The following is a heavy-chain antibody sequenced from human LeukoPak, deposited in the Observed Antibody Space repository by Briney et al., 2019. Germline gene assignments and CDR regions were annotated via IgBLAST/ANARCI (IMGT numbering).Heavy chain of an antibody. CDR3: ARDTLGGLGATHFDY. J-gene: IGHJ4*02. CDR2: IYYSGST. V-gene: IGHV4-31*03. Sequence: SQTLSLTCTVSGGSISSGGYYWSWIRQHPGKGLEWIGYIYYSGSTYYNPSLKSRVTISVDTSKNQFSLKLSSVTAADTAVYYCARDTLGGLGATHFDYWGQGTLVTVSS. CDR1: GGSISSGGYY. D-gene: IGHD1-26*01.